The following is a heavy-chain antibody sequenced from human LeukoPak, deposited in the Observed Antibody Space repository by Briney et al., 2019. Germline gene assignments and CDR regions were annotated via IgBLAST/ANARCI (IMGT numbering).Heavy chain of an antibody. CDR2: ISSSNSYI. CDR3: ARDRRGIGKAFDI. V-gene: IGHV3-21*01. CDR1: GFTFSSYS. Sequence: GGSLRLSCAASGFTFSSYSMNWVRQAPGKGLEWVSSISSSNSYIYYADSMKGRFTISRDNAKNSLYLQMNSLRAEDTAVYYCARDRRGIGKAFDIWGQGTMVTVSS. D-gene: IGHD1-26*01. J-gene: IGHJ3*02.